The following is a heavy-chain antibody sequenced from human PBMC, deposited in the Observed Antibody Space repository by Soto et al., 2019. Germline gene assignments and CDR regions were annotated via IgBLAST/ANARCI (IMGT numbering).Heavy chain of an antibody. D-gene: IGHD3-10*01. J-gene: IGHJ5*02. CDR1: GGSISSSSYY. V-gene: IGHV4-39*01. CDR2: IYYSGST. Sequence: QLQLQESGPGLVKPSETLSLTCTVSGGSISSSSYYWGWIRQPPGKGLEWIGSIYYSGSTYYNPSLKSRVTISVDTSKNQFSLKLSSVTAADTAVYYCARRGWFGAFNWFDPWGQGTLVTVSS. CDR3: ARRGWFGAFNWFDP.